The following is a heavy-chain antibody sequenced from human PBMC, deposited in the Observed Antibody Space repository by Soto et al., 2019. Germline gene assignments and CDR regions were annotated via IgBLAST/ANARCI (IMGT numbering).Heavy chain of an antibody. CDR2: MNPNSGGS. Sequence: QVHLVQSGAEVKKPGASVKVSCMASGYNFIAQNIHWVRQAPGLGLEWMGKMNPNSGGSDYAQEFQGRVTVTWDTSSSTAYMELTSLKSDDTAVYYCARERPLNSPSDAFDLWGQGTMVIVSS. J-gene: IGHJ3*01. CDR3: ARERPLNSPSDAFDL. D-gene: IGHD1-7*01. V-gene: IGHV1-2*02. CDR1: GYNFIAQN.